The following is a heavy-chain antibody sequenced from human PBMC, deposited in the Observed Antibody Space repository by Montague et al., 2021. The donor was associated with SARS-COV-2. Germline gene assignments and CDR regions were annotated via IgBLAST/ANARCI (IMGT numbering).Heavy chain of an antibody. V-gene: IGHV2-70*04. D-gene: IGHD3-9*01. Sequence: PPLVKPTQTLTLTCTFSGFSPSTSGMRASWIRQPPGKALEWLARIDWDDDKFYSTSLKTRLTISKDTSKNQVVLTMTNMDPVDTATYYCARSYYDILTAYYTPFDYGGQGTLATVSS. J-gene: IGHJ4*02. CDR2: IDWDDDK. CDR3: ARSYYDILTAYYTPFDY. CDR1: GFSPSTSGMR.